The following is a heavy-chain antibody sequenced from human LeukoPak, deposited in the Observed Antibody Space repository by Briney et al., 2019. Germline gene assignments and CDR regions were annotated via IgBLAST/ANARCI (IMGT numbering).Heavy chain of an antibody. CDR1: GVSINSYY. J-gene: IGHJ4*02. CDR2: IHYSGST. D-gene: IGHD1-26*01. Sequence: SETLSLTCTVSGVSINSYYWSWIRQPPGKRLEWIGYIHYSGSTNYNPSLKSRVSISKDTSRNQFSLKVNSVTAADTAVYYCARAFWEGYFDYWGQGTLVIVSS. CDR3: ARAFWEGYFDY. V-gene: IGHV4-59*01.